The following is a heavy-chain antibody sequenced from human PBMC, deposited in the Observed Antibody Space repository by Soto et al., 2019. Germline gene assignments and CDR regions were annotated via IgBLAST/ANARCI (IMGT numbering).Heavy chain of an antibody. CDR2: ISYDGSNK. CDR1: GFTFSSYA. CDR3: ERGVGATNFDY. Sequence: LRLSCAASGFTFSSYAMHWVRQAPGKGLEWVAVISYDGSNKYYADSVKGRFTISRDNSKNTLYLQMNSLRAEDTAVYYCERGVGATNFDYWGQGTLVTVSS. V-gene: IGHV3-30-3*01. J-gene: IGHJ4*02. D-gene: IGHD1-26*01.